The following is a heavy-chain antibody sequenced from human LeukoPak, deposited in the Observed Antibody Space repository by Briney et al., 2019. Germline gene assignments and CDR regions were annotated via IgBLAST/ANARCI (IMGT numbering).Heavy chain of an antibody. V-gene: IGHV1-46*01. CDR2: INPSGGST. J-gene: IGHJ4*02. CDR3: ARVGPRIAALGEDFDY. CDR1: GYTFTSYY. D-gene: IGHD6-6*01. Sequence: ASVKVSCKASGYTFTSYYMHWVRQAPGQGLEWMGIINPSGGSTSYAQKFQGRVTMTRDTSTSTVYMELSSLRSEDTAVYYCARVGPRIAALGEDFDYWGQGTLVTVSS.